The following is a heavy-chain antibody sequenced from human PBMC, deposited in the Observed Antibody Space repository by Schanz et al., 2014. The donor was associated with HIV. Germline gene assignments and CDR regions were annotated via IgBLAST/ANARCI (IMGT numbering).Heavy chain of an antibody. CDR2: ISYDGTNK. D-gene: IGHD1-20*01. CDR3: ARDYHWNWFDP. J-gene: IGHJ5*02. CDR1: GFTFDSYG. V-gene: IGHV3-30*03. Sequence: QVQLVESGGGVVRPGRSLRLSCAASGFTFDSYGMHWVRQAPGKGLEWVAVISYDGTNKVYADSVKGRFTISRDNTKNSLYLQMNSLRAEDTAVYYCARDYHWNWFDPWGQGTLVTVSS.